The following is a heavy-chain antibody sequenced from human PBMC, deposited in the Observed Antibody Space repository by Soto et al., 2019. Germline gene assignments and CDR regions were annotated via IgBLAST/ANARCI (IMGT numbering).Heavy chain of an antibody. J-gene: IGHJ4*02. CDR3: AKDRGLLWFGGDY. CDR2: ISYDGSNK. V-gene: IGHV3-30*18. Sequence: GGSLRLSCAASGFTFSSYGMHWVRQAPGKGLEWVAVISYDGSNKYYVDSVKGRFTISRDNSKNTLYLQMNSLRAEDTAVYYCAKDRGLLWFGGDYWGQGTLVTVSS. D-gene: IGHD3-10*01. CDR1: GFTFSSYG.